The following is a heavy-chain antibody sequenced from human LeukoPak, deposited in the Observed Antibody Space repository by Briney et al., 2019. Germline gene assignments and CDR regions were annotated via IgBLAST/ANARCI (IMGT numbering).Heavy chain of an antibody. V-gene: IGHV4-38-2*01. CDR1: GYSISSGYY. J-gene: IGHJ4*02. Sequence: SETLSLTCAVSGYSISSGYYWGWIRQPPGKGLEWIGSIYHSGSTYYNPSLKSRVTISVDTSKNQFSLKLSSATAADTAVYYCARHRSLDRGTTVLDYWGQGTLVTVSS. CDR3: ARHRSLDRGTTVLDY. CDR2: IYHSGST. D-gene: IGHD1-7*01.